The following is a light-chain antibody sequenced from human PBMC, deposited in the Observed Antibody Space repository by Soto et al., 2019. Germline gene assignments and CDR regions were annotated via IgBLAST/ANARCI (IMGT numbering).Light chain of an antibody. CDR3: NSYASGPTYV. Sequence: QSVLTQPASVSGSPGQSITISCTGTGNDVGAYNYVSWYQQHPGKAPKLMIYDVSNRPSGVSNRFSGSKSGNTASLTISGLQVEDEADYYCNSYASGPTYVFGSGTKVTVL. CDR1: GNDVGAYNY. V-gene: IGLV2-14*01. J-gene: IGLJ1*01. CDR2: DVS.